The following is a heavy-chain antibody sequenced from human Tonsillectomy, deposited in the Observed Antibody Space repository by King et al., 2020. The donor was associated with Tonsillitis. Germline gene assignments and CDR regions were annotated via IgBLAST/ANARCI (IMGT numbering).Heavy chain of an antibody. J-gene: IGHJ4*02. Sequence: QLQESGPGLVKPSETLSLTCTVSGGSISSSSYYWGWIRQPPGKGLEWIGSIYYSGSTYYNPSLKSRVTISVDTAKNQFSLKLSSVTAADTAVYYCAIITGTTFDYWGQGTLVTVSS. V-gene: IGHV4-39*01. CDR2: IYYSGST. CDR1: GGSISSSSYY. CDR3: AIITGTTFDY. D-gene: IGHD1-20*01.